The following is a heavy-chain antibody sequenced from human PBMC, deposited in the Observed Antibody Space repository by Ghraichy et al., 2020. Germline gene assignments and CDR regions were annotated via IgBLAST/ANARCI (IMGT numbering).Heavy chain of an antibody. CDR2: IYYSGST. Sequence: SETLSLTCTVSGGSISSSSYYWGWIRQPPGKGLEWIGSIYYSGSTYYNPSLKSRVTISVDTSKNQFSLKLSSVTAADTAVYYCASPRDYCSGGSCYYSDDWGQGTLVTVSS. CDR3: ASPRDYCSGGSCYYSDD. D-gene: IGHD2-15*01. V-gene: IGHV4-39*01. J-gene: IGHJ4*02. CDR1: GGSISSSSYY.